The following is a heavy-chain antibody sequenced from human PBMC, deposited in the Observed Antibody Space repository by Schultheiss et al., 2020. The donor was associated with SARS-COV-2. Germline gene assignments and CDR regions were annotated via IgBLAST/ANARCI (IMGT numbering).Heavy chain of an antibody. D-gene: IGHD3-10*01. V-gene: IGHV1-18*01. Sequence: ASVKVSCKASGYTFTSYGISWVRQAPGQGLEWMGWISAYNGNTNYAQKLQGRVTMTTDTSTSTAYMELSSLRSEDTAVYYCARRLRITMVRGVEEGFDYWGQGTLVTVSS. CDR1: GYTFTSYG. J-gene: IGHJ4*02. CDR3: ARRLRITMVRGVEEGFDY. CDR2: ISAYNGNT.